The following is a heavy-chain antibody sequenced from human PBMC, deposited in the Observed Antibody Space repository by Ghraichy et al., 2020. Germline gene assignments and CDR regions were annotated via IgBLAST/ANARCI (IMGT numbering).Heavy chain of an antibody. CDR3: ARRTGRPFLWYFDL. CDR1: GGSFSGYY. D-gene: IGHD6-6*01. J-gene: IGHJ2*01. Sequence: SETLSLTCAVYGGSFSGYYWSWIRQPPGKGLEWIGEINHSGSTNYNPSLKSRVTISVDTSKNQFSLKLSSVTAADTAVYYCARRTGRPFLWYFDLWGRGTLVTVSS. V-gene: IGHV4-34*01. CDR2: INHSGST.